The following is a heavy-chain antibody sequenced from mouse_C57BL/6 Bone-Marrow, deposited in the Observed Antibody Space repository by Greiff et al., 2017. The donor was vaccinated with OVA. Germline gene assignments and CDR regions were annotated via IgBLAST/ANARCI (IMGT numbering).Heavy chain of an antibody. V-gene: IGHV1-81*01. CDR2: IYPRSGNT. Sequence: VKLMESGAELARPGASVKLSFKASGYTFTSYGISWVKQRTGQGLEWIGEIYPRSGNTYYNEKFKGKATLTADKSSSTAYMELRSLTSEDSAVYFCARSSHWDRNYWGQGTTLTVSS. J-gene: IGHJ2*01. CDR3: ARSSHWDRNY. D-gene: IGHD4-1*01. CDR1: GYTFTSYG.